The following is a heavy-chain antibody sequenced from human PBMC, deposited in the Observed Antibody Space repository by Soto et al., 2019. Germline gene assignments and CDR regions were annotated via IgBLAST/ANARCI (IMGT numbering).Heavy chain of an antibody. CDR1: VFPFVAND. V-gene: IGHV3-23*01. Sequence: GGALRVSCVVSVFPFVANDMSWVRQAPGKGLEWVSGLSNTGRRTSYADSVKGRFNISRDNSENTVYLQMNSLRVEDTAVYYCATEMGATQGPFDNWGQGTLVTVSS. D-gene: IGHD1-26*01. CDR2: LSNTGRRT. J-gene: IGHJ4*02. CDR3: ATEMGATQGPFDN.